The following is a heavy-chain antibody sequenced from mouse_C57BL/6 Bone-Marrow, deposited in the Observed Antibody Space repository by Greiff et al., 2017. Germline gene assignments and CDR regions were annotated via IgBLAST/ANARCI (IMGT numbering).Heavy chain of an antibody. CDR3: ARILLRKDY. D-gene: IGHD1-1*01. Sequence: EVQLQQSGPELVKPGASVKISCKASGYSFTGYYMNWVKQSPEKSLEWIGEINPSTGGTTYNQKFKAKATLTVDKSSSTAYMQLKSLTSEDSAVYYCARILLRKDYWGQGTTLTVSS. CDR2: INPSTGGT. J-gene: IGHJ2*01. CDR1: GYSFTGYY. V-gene: IGHV1-42*01.